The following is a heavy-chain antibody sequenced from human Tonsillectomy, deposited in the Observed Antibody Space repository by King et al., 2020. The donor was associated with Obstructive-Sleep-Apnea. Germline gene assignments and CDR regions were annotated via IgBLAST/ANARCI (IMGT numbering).Heavy chain of an antibody. D-gene: IGHD2-2*01. CDR1: GFTFSIYA. CDR3: AREMRGSTSAIDY. V-gene: IGHV3-64*01. J-gene: IGHJ4*02. CDR2: ICRNGGRT. Sequence: VQLVESGGGLVQPGGALRLSFSAPGFTFSIYAMPWVRQAPGKGLEYVSAICRNGGRTYYSNSVKGRFTPSRDNSKNTLYLQMGSLRAEDMAVYYCAREMRGSTSAIDYWGQGTLVTVSS.